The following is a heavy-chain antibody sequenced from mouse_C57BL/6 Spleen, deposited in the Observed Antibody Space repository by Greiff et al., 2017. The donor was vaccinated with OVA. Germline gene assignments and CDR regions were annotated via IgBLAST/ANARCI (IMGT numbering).Heavy chain of an antibody. CDR2: ISYSGST. J-gene: IGHJ1*03. CDR3: ARGPGNIWYFDV. V-gene: IGHV3-1*01. D-gene: IGHD2-1*01. Sequence: VQLKESGPGMVKPSQSLSLTCTVTGYSITSGYDWHWIRHFPGNKLEWMGYISYSGSTNYNPSLKSRISITHDTSKNHFFLKLNSVTTEDTATYYCARGPGNIWYFDVWGTGTTVTVSS. CDR1: GYSITSGYD.